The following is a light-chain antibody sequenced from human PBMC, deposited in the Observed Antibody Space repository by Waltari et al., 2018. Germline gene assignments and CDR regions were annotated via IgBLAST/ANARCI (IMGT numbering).Light chain of an antibody. Sequence: DIQMTQSPSTLSASVGDRVTITCRASQSISSWLAWYQQKPGKAPKLLLYKASSLESGVPSRCSGSGSGTEFTLTISSLQPDDFATYYCQQYSSYPWTFGQGTKVEIK. CDR1: QSISSW. J-gene: IGKJ1*01. CDR2: KAS. CDR3: QQYSSYPWT. V-gene: IGKV1-5*03.